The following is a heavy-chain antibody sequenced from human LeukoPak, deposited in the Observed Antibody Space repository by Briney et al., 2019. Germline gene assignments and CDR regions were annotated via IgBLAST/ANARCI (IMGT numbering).Heavy chain of an antibody. Sequence: ASVKVSCKASGYTFTSYGISWVRQAPGQGLEWMGWISAYNGNTNYAQKLQGRVTMTTDTSTSTAYMELRSLRSDDTAVYYCARGHREYCSGGSCYNMDVWGKGTTVTVSS. CDR2: ISAYNGNT. J-gene: IGHJ6*03. D-gene: IGHD2-15*01. CDR3: ARGHREYCSGGSCYNMDV. CDR1: GYTFTSYG. V-gene: IGHV1-18*01.